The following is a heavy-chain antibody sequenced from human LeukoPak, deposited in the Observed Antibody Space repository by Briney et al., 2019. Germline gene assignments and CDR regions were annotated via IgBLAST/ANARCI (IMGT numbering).Heavy chain of an antibody. D-gene: IGHD6-6*01. CDR1: GYTFTSYG. CDR2: ISAYNGNT. CDR3: ARDRRPIAARLNWFDP. Sequence: GASVKVSCKASGYTFTSYGISWVRQAPGQGLEWMGWISAYNGNTNYAQKLQGRVTMTTDTSTSTAYMELRSLRSDDTAVYYCARDRRPIAARLNWFDPWGQGTLVTVSS. V-gene: IGHV1-18*01. J-gene: IGHJ5*02.